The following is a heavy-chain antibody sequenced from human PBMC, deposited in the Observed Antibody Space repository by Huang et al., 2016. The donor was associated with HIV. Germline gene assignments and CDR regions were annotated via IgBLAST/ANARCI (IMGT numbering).Heavy chain of an antibody. CDR1: GFIFSDYW. CDR3: VRAKEKGCDFWSGYRY. D-gene: IGHD3-3*01. V-gene: IGHV3-74*02. J-gene: IGHJ4*01. CDR2: IESDGSST. Sequence: EVELAESGGGSVRPGQSLRLSCVGSGFIFSDYWMHWVRQIPGKGLMWVERIESDGSSTSYADSVKGRFTIYRDNAKNTVYLQMSSLRVDDTAVYYCVRAKEKGCDFWSGYRYWGQGVQVTVSS.